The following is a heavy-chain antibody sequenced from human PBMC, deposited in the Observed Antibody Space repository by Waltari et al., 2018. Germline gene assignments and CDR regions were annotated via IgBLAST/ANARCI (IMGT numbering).Heavy chain of an antibody. J-gene: IGHJ6*03. V-gene: IGHV4-59*01. CDR2: IYYSGST. D-gene: IGHD3-3*01. CDR1: GGSISSYY. CDR3: ARNFWSGHFPYYYYYYMDV. Sequence: QVQLQESGPGLVKPSETLSLTCTVSGGSISSYYWSWIRQPPGKGLEWIGYIYYSGSTNYNPSLKSRVTISVDTSKNQFSLKLSSVTAADTAVYYCARNFWSGHFPYYYYYYMDVWGKGTTVTVSS.